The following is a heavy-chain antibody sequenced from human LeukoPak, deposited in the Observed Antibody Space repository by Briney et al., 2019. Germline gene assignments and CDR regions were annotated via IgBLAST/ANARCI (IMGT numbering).Heavy chain of an antibody. V-gene: IGHV3-23*01. D-gene: IGHD5-18*01. CDR1: GFSFISYS. Sequence: SGWSLRFSCAASGFSFISYSKSWVRQAPGKGLEWVSSISGSGGSTYYAVSVKGRFAISRDNSKNTLYMQMNSLRAEDTALYYCAKDAAGYSYGQSDYWGQGTLVTVSS. CDR2: ISGSGGST. J-gene: IGHJ4*02. CDR3: AKDAAGYSYGQSDY.